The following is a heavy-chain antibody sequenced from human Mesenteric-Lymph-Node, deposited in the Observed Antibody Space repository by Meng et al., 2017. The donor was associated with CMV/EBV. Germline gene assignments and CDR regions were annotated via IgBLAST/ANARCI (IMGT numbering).Heavy chain of an antibody. D-gene: IGHD1-26*01. CDR2: INSDGSST. CDR3: ASPHSGSYYFDY. J-gene: IGHJ4*02. CDR1: SNYW. Sequence: GGSLRLSCVALSNYWMSWVRQAPGKGLVWVSRINSDGSSTSYADSVKGRFTISRDNAKNTLYLQMNSLRAEDTAVYYCASPHSGSYYFDYWGQGTLVTVSS. V-gene: IGHV3-74*01.